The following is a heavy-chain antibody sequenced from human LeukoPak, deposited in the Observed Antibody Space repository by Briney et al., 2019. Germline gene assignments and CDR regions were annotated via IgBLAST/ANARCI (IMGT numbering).Heavy chain of an antibody. J-gene: IGHJ4*02. Sequence: PGGSLRLSCAASGFTFSNAWMRWVRQAPGKGLEWVGRIKSKTDGGTTDYAAPVKGRFTISRDDSKNTLYLQMNSLKTEDTAVYYCTTRLYSSSTSCLDYWGQGTLVTVSS. CDR1: GFTFSNAW. D-gene: IGHD2-2*01. CDR2: IKSKTDGGTT. CDR3: TTRLYSSSTSCLDY. V-gene: IGHV3-15*01.